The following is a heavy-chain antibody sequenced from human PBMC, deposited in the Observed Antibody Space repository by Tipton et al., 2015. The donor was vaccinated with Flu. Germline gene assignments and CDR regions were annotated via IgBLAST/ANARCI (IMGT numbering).Heavy chain of an antibody. CDR1: GGSISSYY. J-gene: IGHJ3*01. V-gene: IGHV4-59*12. CDR2: IYYSGHT. D-gene: IGHD3-22*01. Sequence: TLSLTCTVSGGSISSYYWSWIRQPPGKGLEWIGYIYYSGHTNYNTALKSRVTISLDTSMTQSSLKLSSVTAADTAVYYCARMEAYDSSGNIGHHAFDLWGPGTMVTVSS. CDR3: ARMEAYDSSGNIGHHAFDL.